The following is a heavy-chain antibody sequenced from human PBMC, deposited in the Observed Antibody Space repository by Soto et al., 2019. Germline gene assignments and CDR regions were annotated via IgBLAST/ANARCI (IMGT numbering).Heavy chain of an antibody. CDR2: INAGNGNT. CDR3: ARSTMVRGVTP. J-gene: IGHJ5*02. D-gene: IGHD3-10*01. Sequence: ASVKVSCKASGGTFSSYAISWVRQAPGQRLEWMGWINAGNGNTKYSQKFQGRVTITRDTSASTAYMELSSLRSEDTAVYYCARSTMVRGVTPWGQGTLVTVSS. CDR1: GGTFSSYA. V-gene: IGHV1-3*01.